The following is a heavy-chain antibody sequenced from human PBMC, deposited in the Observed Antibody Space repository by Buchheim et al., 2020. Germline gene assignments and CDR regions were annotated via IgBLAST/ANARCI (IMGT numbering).Heavy chain of an antibody. D-gene: IGHD3-10*01. J-gene: IGHJ4*02. V-gene: IGHV3-7*01. CDR3: AREYYGTNEFDY. CDR1: GFSFSRYW. Sequence: EVQLVESGGGLVQPGGSLRLSCAASGFSFSRYWMSWVRQAPGKGLEWVASIKEDGSEKFHVDSVKGRFTISRDNAKNSLFLQMNSLRVEDTAIYYCAREYYGTNEFDYWGQGTL. CDR2: IKEDGSEK.